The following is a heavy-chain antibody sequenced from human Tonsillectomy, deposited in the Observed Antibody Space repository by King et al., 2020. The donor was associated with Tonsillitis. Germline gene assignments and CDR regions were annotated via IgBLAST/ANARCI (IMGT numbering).Heavy chain of an antibody. J-gene: IGHJ6*03. D-gene: IGHD3-10*01. Sequence: VQLVESGGGLGQPGRSLRLSCTASGFNFGDYAMSWVRQAPGKGLEWVGFIRSKASGGTTDYAASLKGRCTNSRNDSKSIAYLQMNSLKTEDTAVDYCTRDSGWFGERDYYYYTDVWGKGTTVTVSS. CDR3: TRDSGWFGERDYYYYTDV. CDR1: GFNFGDYA. CDR2: IRSKASGGTT. V-gene: IGHV3-49*04.